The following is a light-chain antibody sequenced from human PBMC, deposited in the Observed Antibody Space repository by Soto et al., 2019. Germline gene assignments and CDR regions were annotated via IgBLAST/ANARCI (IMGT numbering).Light chain of an antibody. CDR1: QSVSSY. V-gene: IGKV3-11*01. CDR2: DAS. J-gene: IGKJ4*01. Sequence: EIVLTQSPATLSLSPGERATLSCRASQSVSSYLAWYQQKPGQAPRLLIYDASNRATGIPARFSGSGSGTDFTLTISSLEPEDFATYYCQQYENRPLTFGGGTKVE. CDR3: QQYENRPLT.